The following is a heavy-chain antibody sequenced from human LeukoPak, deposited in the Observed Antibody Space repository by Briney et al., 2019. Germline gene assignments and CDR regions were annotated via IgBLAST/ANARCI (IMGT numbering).Heavy chain of an antibody. D-gene: IGHD1-26*01. CDR3: AKDFVGPDDY. J-gene: IGHJ4*02. V-gene: IGHV3-74*01. CDR1: GFSFSSYW. Sequence: GGSLRLSCTASGFSFSSYWMHWVRQAPGKGLVWVSRIDSNGRTINYADSVKGRFTISRDNANSMLYLQMNSLRAEDSAVYYCAKDFVGPDDYWGQGTLVTVSS. CDR2: IDSNGRTI.